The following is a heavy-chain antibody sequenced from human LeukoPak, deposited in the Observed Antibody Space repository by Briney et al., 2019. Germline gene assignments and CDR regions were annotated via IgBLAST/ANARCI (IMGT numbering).Heavy chain of an antibody. CDR2: IYTSGST. CDR1: GGSISSYY. D-gene: IGHD6-13*01. V-gene: IGHV4-4*07. CDR3: ARGVVAAAGRTFDF. Sequence: SETLSLTCTVSGGSISSYYWSWIRQPAGKGLEWIGRIYTSGSTNYNPSLKSRVTISLDTSKNQFSLKLSSVTAADTAVYYCARGVVAAAGRTFDFWGQGTLVTVSS. J-gene: IGHJ4*02.